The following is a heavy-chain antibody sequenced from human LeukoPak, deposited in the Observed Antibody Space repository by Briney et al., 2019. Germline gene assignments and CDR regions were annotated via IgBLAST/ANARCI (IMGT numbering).Heavy chain of an antibody. D-gene: IGHD7-27*01. V-gene: IGHV4-59*01. CDR3: ARSPGAPFDY. CDR1: GGSSISYY. J-gene: IGHJ4*02. CDR2: VYFRGTT. Sequence: SQTLPVSCTVSGGSSISYYWSWIRQPPGKGLEWIGYVYFRGTTNYNPSIKSRVTISVDTSKNQFSLKLTSVTAADTAVYYCARSPGAPFDYWGQGSLVTVSS.